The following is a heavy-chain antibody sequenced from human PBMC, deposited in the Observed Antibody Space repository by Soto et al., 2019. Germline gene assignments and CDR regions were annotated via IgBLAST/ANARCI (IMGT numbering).Heavy chain of an antibody. CDR2: IIPIFGTA. J-gene: IGHJ4*02. V-gene: IGHV1-69*13. CDR1: GGTFSSYA. CDR3: ARDNDPGTAMVPFDY. Sequence: GASVKVSCKASGGTFSSYAISWVRQARGQGLEWMGGIIPIFGTANYAQKFQGRVTITADESTSTAYMELSSLRSEDTAVYYCARDNDPGTAMVPFDYWGQGTLVTVSS. D-gene: IGHD5-18*01.